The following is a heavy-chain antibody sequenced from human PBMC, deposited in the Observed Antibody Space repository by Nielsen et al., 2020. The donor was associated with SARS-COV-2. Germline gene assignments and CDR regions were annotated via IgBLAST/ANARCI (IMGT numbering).Heavy chain of an antibody. CDR1: GGSISSGSHY. J-gene: IGHJ4*02. CDR3: ARHRRGGDFYY. Sequence: SETLSLTCIVSGGSISSGSHYWSWIRQPPGKGLEWIGYIFYRGNTNYNPSLKSRVTISVDTSKNQFSLRLTSVTASDTAVYYCARHRRGGDFYYWGQGTLVIASS. D-gene: IGHD4-17*01. V-gene: IGHV4-61*01. CDR2: IFYRGNT.